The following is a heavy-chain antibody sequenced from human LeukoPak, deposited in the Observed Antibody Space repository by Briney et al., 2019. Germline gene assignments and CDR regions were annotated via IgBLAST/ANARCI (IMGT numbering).Heavy chain of an antibody. V-gene: IGHV3-23*01. Sequence: GGSLRLSCAASGFTFSSYAMSWVRQAPGKGLEWVSTISGSGVNAYFADSVKGRFTISRDNSKNTLYLQMNSLRAEDTAVYYCAKDNAYYYADYWGQGTLVTVSS. CDR2: ISGSGVNA. D-gene: IGHD3-10*01. J-gene: IGHJ4*02. CDR1: GFTFSSYA. CDR3: AKDNAYYYADY.